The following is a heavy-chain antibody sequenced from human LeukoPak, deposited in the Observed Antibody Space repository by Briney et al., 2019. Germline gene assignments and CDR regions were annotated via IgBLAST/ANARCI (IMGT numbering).Heavy chain of an antibody. V-gene: IGHV3-21*01. CDR3: ARPAVVGRDGFRGAFDI. J-gene: IGHJ3*02. Sequence: PGGSLRLSCAASGFTFSSYSMNWVRQAPGKGLEWVSSISSSSSYIYYADSVKGRLTISRDNAKNSLYLQMNSLRAEDTAVYYCARPAVVGRDGFRGAFDIWGQGTMVTVSS. CDR2: ISSSSSYI. CDR1: GFTFSSYS. D-gene: IGHD5-24*01.